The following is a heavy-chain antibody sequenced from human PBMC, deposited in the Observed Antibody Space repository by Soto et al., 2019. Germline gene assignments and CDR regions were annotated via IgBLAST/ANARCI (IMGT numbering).Heavy chain of an antibody. V-gene: IGHV1-3*01. Sequence: QVQLVQSGAEVKKPGASVKVSCKASGYTFTNYAIHWVRQAPGQGLEWLGWINAGNGNTEYSQKIQGRVTITRDTSATTVYMELSSLTSEDTAVYYCAREFPRVAGVDPWGQGTLVAVSS. CDR1: GYTFTNYA. J-gene: IGHJ5*02. CDR2: INAGNGNT. CDR3: AREFPRVAGVDP. D-gene: IGHD2-15*01.